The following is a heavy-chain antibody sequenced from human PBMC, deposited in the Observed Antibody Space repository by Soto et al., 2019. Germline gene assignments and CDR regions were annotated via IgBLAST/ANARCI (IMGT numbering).Heavy chain of an antibody. V-gene: IGHV1-2*04. Sequence: QVQLVQSGAEVRKPGASVTVSCRSSGDSFNDYYIHWVRQAPGQGLEWMGWIKPNSGVTKYAQKFQGWVSMTRDTSIRTVYMQLSRLRSDDTAVYYCARESGGATATLDYYCFYMDVWGTGTTVTVSS. CDR1: GDSFNDYY. D-gene: IGHD5-12*01. J-gene: IGHJ6*03. CDR3: ARESGGATATLDYYCFYMDV. CDR2: IKPNSGVT.